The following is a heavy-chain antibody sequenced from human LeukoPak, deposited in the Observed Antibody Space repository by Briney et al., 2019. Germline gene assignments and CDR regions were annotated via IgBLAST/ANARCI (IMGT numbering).Heavy chain of an antibody. Sequence: EGSLRLYCAASGFTFSSYAMSWVRQAPGKGLEWVSAISGSGGSTYYADSVKGRFTISRDNSKNTLYLQMNSLRAEDTAVYYCAKDFRYSGSYLGGDAFDIWGQGTMVTVSS. CDR1: GFTFSSYA. CDR2: ISGSGGST. D-gene: IGHD1-26*01. J-gene: IGHJ3*02. V-gene: IGHV3-23*01. CDR3: AKDFRYSGSYLGGDAFDI.